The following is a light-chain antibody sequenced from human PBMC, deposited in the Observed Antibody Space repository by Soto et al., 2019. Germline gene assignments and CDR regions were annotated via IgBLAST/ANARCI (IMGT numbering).Light chain of an antibody. CDR2: DAS. J-gene: IGKJ1*01. Sequence: IVLTQSPGTLSLAPWVRATLSCRASQSVSSSYLAWYQQKPGQAPRLLIYDASSRATGIPDRFSGGGSGTDFTLTISRLETEDFAVYYCQQYGSSGTFGQGTKVDIK. V-gene: IGKV3-20*01. CDR1: QSVSSSY. CDR3: QQYGSSGT.